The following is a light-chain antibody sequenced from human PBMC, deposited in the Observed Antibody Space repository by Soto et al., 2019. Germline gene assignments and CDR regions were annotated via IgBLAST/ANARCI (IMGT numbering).Light chain of an antibody. CDR2: AAS. J-gene: IGKJ2*01. CDR1: QSICRY. V-gene: IGKV3-15*01. CDR3: QQGNNWPLT. Sequence: EIVMTQSPATLSVSPGERATLSCRASQSICRYLAWYQQKPGQPPRLLIYAASTRATGVPARFTGSGSGSEFTLTITGLQPEDFAVYYCQQGNNWPLTFGQGTRLEI.